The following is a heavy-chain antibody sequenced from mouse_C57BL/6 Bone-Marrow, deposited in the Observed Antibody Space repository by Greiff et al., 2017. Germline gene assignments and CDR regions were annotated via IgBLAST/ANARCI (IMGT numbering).Heavy chain of an antibody. CDR2: IDPSDSET. Sequence: QVQLQQPGAELVRPGSSVKLSCKASGYTFTSYWMHWVKQRPIQGLEWIGNIDPSDSETHYNQKFKDKATLTVDKSSSTAYMQLSSLTSEDSAVYYCARDEYYAGSSLWYCDVWGTGTTVTVSS. V-gene: IGHV1-52*01. CDR3: ARDEYYAGSSLWYCDV. CDR1: GYTFTSYW. J-gene: IGHJ1*03. D-gene: IGHD1-1*01.